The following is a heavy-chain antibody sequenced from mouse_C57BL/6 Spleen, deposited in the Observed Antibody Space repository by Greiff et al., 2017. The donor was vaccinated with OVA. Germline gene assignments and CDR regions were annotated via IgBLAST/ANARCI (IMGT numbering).Heavy chain of an antibody. CDR3: ARSGLPYYFDY. CDR1: GYTFTSYW. Sequence: VQLQQPGAELVKPGASVKLSCKASGYTFTSYWMQWVKQRPGQGLEWIGEIDPSDSYTNYNQKFKGKATLTVDTSSSPAYMQLSILTSEDSAVSYCARSGLPYYFDYWGQGTTLTVSS. CDR2: IDPSDSYT. V-gene: IGHV1-50*01. J-gene: IGHJ2*01. D-gene: IGHD1-3*01.